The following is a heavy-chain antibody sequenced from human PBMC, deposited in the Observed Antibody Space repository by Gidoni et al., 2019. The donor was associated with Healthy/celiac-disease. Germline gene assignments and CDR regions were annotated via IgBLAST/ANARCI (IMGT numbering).Heavy chain of an antibody. CDR2: MNSEGSST. Sequence: EVQLVESGGGLVQPGGSLRLHCAASGFTFSSYWMHWVRQAPGKGLVWVSRMNSEGSSTSYADSVKGRFTISRDNARNTLYMQMNSLRAEDTAVYYCARDSQTAYVWGSYRYPPNYYYGMDVWGQGTTVTVSS. CDR1: GFTFSSYW. CDR3: ARDSQTAYVWGSYRYPPNYYYGMDV. J-gene: IGHJ6*02. D-gene: IGHD3-16*02. V-gene: IGHV3-74*01.